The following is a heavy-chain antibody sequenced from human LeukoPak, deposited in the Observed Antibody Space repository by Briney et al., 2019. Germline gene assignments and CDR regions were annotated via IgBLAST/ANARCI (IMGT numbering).Heavy chain of an antibody. J-gene: IGHJ6*04. CDR3: AELGITMIGGV. CDR1: GFPVSINS. Sequence: GGSLRLSCTVSGFPVSINSMSWVRQAPGKGLEWVANIRGDGGLIYYVDSVKGRFTISRDNAKNSLYLQMNSLRAEDTAVYYCAELGITMIGGVWGKGTTVTISS. V-gene: IGHV3-7*01. D-gene: IGHD3-10*02. CDR2: IRGDGGLI.